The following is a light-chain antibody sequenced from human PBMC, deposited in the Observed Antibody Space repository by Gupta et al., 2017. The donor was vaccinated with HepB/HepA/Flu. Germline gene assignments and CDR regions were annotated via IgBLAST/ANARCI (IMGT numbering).Light chain of an antibody. CDR1: QSVNSN. V-gene: IGKV1-39*01. CDR3: QADDLTLSQT. J-gene: IGKJ4*01. Sequence: EIQLTQSPASLSSFVGDRVTITCRASQSVNSNLNSYQQKPGKDPKSLIYTAATSQARVTPNFSGSGSATDFTLPINGLQPEDFSTYYCQADDLTLSQTFGRGTKVEIK. CDR2: TAA.